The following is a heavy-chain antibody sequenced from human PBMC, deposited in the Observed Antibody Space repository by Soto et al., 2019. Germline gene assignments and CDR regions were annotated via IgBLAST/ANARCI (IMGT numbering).Heavy chain of an antibody. Sequence: PDGCLRLSWAACGISLNSSALSWFCQAPRKRLEWVSAISGSGGSTYYADAVKGRFTISRDNSKNTLYLQMNSLRAEDTAVYYCAKLGPHTPGAFWSGYYPNFDYCGQRTLVAVSS. D-gene: IGHD3-3*01. CDR2: ISGSGGST. V-gene: IGHV3-23*01. CDR3: AKLGPHTPGAFWSGYYPNFDY. CDR1: GISLNSSA. J-gene: IGHJ4*02.